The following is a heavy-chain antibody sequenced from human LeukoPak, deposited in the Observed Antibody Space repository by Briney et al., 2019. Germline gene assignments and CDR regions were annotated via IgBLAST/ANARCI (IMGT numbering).Heavy chain of an antibody. V-gene: IGHV4-34*01. CDR2: INQSGST. Sequence: PSETLSLTCAVYGGSFSGYYWSWIRQPPGKGLEWIGEINQSGSTNYNPSLKSRVTISVDTSKNQFSLKLSSVTAADTAVYYCARGVFGNWGQGTLVTVSS. CDR3: ARGVFGN. CDR1: GGSFSGYY. D-gene: IGHD3-10*02. J-gene: IGHJ4*02.